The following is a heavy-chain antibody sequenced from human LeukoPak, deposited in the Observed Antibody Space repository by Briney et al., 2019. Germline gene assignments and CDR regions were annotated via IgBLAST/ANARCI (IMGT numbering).Heavy chain of an antibody. D-gene: IGHD1-26*01. Sequence: GGSLRLSCAASGFTFSSHAMSWVRQAPGKGLEWVSAINDGGDNKQYTDSVKGRFTFSRDNSRNTMYLQMNSPRAEDTAIYYCATDYTPYVGASADWGQGTLVTVSS. CDR1: GFTFSSHA. V-gene: IGHV3-23*01. J-gene: IGHJ4*02. CDR2: INDGGDNK. CDR3: ATDYTPYVGASAD.